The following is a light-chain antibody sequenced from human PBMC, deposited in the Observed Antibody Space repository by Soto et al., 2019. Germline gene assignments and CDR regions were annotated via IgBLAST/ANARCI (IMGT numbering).Light chain of an antibody. CDR2: GAS. J-gene: IGKJ1*01. V-gene: IGKV3-20*01. Sequence: EIVLTQSPGTLSWSPGDRATLSCRASQSVSDTYIAWYQQKPGQAPRLLIYGASSRATGMPDRFSGSGSGTDFTLTISRLEPEDFAVYYCQQYGSSPWTFGQGTKVEIK. CDR1: QSVSDTY. CDR3: QQYGSSPWT.